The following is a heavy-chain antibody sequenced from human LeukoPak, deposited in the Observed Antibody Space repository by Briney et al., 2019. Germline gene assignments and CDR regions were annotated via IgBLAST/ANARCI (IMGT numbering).Heavy chain of an antibody. D-gene: IGHD2-2*01. V-gene: IGHV4-59*01. CDR3: ARLRGVVPAASKRFDP. Sequence: SVTLSLTCTVSGGSISSYYWSWIRQPPGKGLEWIGYIYYSGSTNYNPSLKSRVTISVDTSKNQFSLKLSSVTAADTAVYYCARLRGVVPAASKRFDPWGQGTLVTVSS. CDR2: IYYSGST. CDR1: GGSISSYY. J-gene: IGHJ5*02.